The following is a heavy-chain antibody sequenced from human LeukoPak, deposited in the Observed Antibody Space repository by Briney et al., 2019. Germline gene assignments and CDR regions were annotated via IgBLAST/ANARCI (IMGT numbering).Heavy chain of an antibody. Sequence: ETLSLTCAVYGGSFSGYYWSWVRQAPGKGLEWVSVIYSGGSTYYADSVKGRFTISRDNSKNTLYLQMNSLRAEDTAVYYCAREAVRGYFDYWGQGTLVTVSS. CDR3: AREAVRGYFDY. V-gene: IGHV3-53*01. J-gene: IGHJ4*02. CDR2: IYSGGST. D-gene: IGHD4-11*01. CDR1: GGSFSGYY.